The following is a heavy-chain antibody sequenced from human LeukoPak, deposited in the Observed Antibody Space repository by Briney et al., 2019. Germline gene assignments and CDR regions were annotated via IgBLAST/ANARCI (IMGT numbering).Heavy chain of an antibody. CDR3: ATGRRYFDL. V-gene: IGHV3-30-3*01. J-gene: IGHJ2*01. CDR1: GFTFSSYA. Sequence: GGSLRLSCAASGFTFSSYAMHWVRQAPGKGLEWVAVISYDGSNKYYADSVKGRFTISRDNSKNTLYLQMNSLRAEDTAVYYCATGRRYFDLWGRGTLVTVSS. CDR2: ISYDGSNK.